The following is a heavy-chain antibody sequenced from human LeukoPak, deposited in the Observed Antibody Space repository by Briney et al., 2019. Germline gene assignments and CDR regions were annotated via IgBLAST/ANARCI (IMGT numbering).Heavy chain of an antibody. D-gene: IGHD2-8*01. CDR3: ARVTYPTGLLVYNWFDP. CDR1: GGSFSGYY. V-gene: IGHV4-34*01. J-gene: IGHJ5*02. Sequence: SETLSLTCAVYGGSFSGYYWSWICQPPGKGLEWIGEINHSGSTNYNPSLKSRVTISVDTSKNQFSLKLSSVTAADTAVYYCARVTYPTGLLVYNWFDPWGQGTLVTVSS. CDR2: INHSGST.